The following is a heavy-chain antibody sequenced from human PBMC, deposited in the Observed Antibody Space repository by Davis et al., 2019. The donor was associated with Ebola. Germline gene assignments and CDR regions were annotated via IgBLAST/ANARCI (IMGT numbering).Heavy chain of an antibody. Sequence: MPSETLSLTCTVSGGSISSNSYYWGWIRQPPGKGLEWIGNIYYSGSTYYNPSLKSRVTISVDTSKNQFSLKLSSVTAADTAVYYCARVSELYGMDVWGKGTTVTVSS. J-gene: IGHJ6*04. D-gene: IGHD1-26*01. CDR3: ARVSELYGMDV. V-gene: IGHV4-39*07. CDR1: GGSISSNSYY. CDR2: IYYSGST.